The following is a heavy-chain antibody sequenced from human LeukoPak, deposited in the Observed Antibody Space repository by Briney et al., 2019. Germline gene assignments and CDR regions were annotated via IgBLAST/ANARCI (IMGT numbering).Heavy chain of an antibody. CDR2: ISGSGGST. Sequence: GGSLRLSCAASGFTFSSYAMSWVRQAPGKGLEWVSAISGSGGSTYYADSVKGRSTVSRDNSKNTLYLQMNSLRAEDTAVYYCAKVGSSNCGGDCYSDYWGQGTLVTVSS. CDR1: GFTFSSYA. J-gene: IGHJ4*02. CDR3: AKVGSSNCGGDCYSDY. V-gene: IGHV3-23*01. D-gene: IGHD2-21*02.